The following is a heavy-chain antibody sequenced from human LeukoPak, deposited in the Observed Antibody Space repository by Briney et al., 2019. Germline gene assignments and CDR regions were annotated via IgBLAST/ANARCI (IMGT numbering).Heavy chain of an antibody. CDR3: AKVTRFLMYYFDY. J-gene: IGHJ4*02. CDR1: GFTFSSYS. D-gene: IGHD2/OR15-2a*01. Sequence: GGSLRLSCAASGFTFSSYSMNWVRQAPGKGLEWVSSISSSSSYIYYADSVKGRFTISRDNSKNTLYLQMNSLRAEDTAVYYCAKVTRFLMYYFDYWGQGALVTVSS. CDR2: ISSSSSYI. V-gene: IGHV3-21*04.